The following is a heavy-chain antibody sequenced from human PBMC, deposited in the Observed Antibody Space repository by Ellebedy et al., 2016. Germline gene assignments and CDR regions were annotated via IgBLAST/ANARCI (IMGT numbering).Heavy chain of an antibody. V-gene: IGHV3-23*01. D-gene: IGHD4-17*01. CDR2: ISAGSDTT. J-gene: IGHJ4*02. Sequence: GGSLRLXXAASGIGFSDFFMSWVRRAPGKGLEWVATISAGSDTTRLADSVKGRFTISRDSSKNSVYLRMNNLRVEDTAVYYCRQGHYADLWGQGTLVTVSS. CDR1: GIGFSDFF. CDR3: RQGHYADL.